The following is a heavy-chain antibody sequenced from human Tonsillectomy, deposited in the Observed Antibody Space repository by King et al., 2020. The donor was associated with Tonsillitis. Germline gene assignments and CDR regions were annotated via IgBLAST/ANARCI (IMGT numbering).Heavy chain of an antibody. CDR3: ARDGGGWGIDY. CDR1: GFTFSSYD. CDR2: IGTAGDT. Sequence: VQLVESGGGLVQPGGSLRLSCAASGFTFSSYDMHWVRQATGKGLEWVSAIGTAGDTYYPGSVQGRFTISRENAKNSLYLQINSLRAGDTAVYYWARDGGGWGIDYWGQGTLVTVSS. J-gene: IGHJ4*02. D-gene: IGHD3-16*01. V-gene: IGHV3-13*01.